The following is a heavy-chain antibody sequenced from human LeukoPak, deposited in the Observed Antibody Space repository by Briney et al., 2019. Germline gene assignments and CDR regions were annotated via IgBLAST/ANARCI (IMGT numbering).Heavy chain of an antibody. Sequence: SETLSLTCTVSGGSISSYYWSWIRQPPGKGLEWIGYIYYSGGTNYNPSLKSRAAITVDTSKNQFSLMLNSVTAADTAVYYCARFDSSGYYVEYWGQGTLVTVSS. CDR3: ARFDSSGYYVEY. CDR1: GGSISSYY. J-gene: IGHJ4*02. D-gene: IGHD3-22*01. CDR2: IYYSGGT. V-gene: IGHV4-59*01.